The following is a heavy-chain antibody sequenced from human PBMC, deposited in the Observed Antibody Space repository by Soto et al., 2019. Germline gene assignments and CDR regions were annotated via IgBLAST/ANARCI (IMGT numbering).Heavy chain of an antibody. Sequence: GASVKVSCKASGYTFTSYGISWVRQAPGQGLEWMGWISAYNGNTNYAQKLQGRVTMTTDTSTSTAYMELRSLRSDDTAVYYCARAPPSYYDFWSGYYDFDYWGQGTLVTVSS. CDR2: ISAYNGNT. CDR3: ARAPPSYYDFWSGYYDFDY. V-gene: IGHV1-18*01. D-gene: IGHD3-3*01. CDR1: GYTFTSYG. J-gene: IGHJ4*02.